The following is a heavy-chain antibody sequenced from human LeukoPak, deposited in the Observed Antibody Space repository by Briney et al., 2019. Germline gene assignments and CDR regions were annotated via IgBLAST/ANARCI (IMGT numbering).Heavy chain of an antibody. CDR3: ARRAGAYSHPYDY. CDR1: GFTFSRYG. J-gene: IGHJ4*02. D-gene: IGHD4/OR15-4a*01. V-gene: IGHV3-23*01. Sequence: GGSLRLSCAASGFTFSRYGMSWVRQAPGKGLEWVSVFSGSGGSTHYSDSVKGRFTISRDNSKNTLYLQMNSLRAEDTAVYYCARRAGAYSHPYDYWGQGTLVTVSS. CDR2: FSGSGGST.